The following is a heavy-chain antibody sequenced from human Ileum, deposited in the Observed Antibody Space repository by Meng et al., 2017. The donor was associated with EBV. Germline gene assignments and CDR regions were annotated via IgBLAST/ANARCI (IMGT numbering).Heavy chain of an antibody. V-gene: IGHV4-39*01. J-gene: IGHJ4*02. CDR2: IYYSGST. CDR3: ARRYYGVPFDN. CDR1: GDSISSSNCW. Sequence: QPKLHGPGPVLVTPSVTLTLTCAGSGDSISSSNCWWGWIRQPPGKGLEWVGSIYYSGSTFYNPSLKSRVTISLDTSKNQFSLKVSSVTAADTAVYYCARRYYGVPFDNWGQGTLVTVSS. D-gene: IGHD3-3*01.